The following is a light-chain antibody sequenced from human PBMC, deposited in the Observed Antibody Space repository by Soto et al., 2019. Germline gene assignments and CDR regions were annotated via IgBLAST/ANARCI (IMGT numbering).Light chain of an antibody. Sequence: DIQMTQAPSSLSASVGDTVTISCRASQAFNNYITWYQVRPGTPPRLLIFHGSSLQSGVPTRFSGSGAGKVFTLTISSLQPEDFATYCWQQSLTTPFTFGHGT. CDR3: QQSLTTPFT. CDR1: QAFNNY. J-gene: IGKJ3*01. V-gene: IGKV1-39*01. CDR2: HGS.